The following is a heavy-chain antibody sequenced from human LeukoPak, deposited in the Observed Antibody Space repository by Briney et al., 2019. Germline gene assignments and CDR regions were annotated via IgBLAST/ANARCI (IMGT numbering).Heavy chain of an antibody. CDR3: ARDPYGSGSYGAFDI. V-gene: IGHV3-21*01. D-gene: IGHD3-10*01. CDR1: GFTFSSYS. J-gene: IGHJ3*02. Sequence: GGSLRLSCAASGFTFSSYSMNWVRQAPGKGLEWVSSISSSSSYIYYADSVKGRFTISRDNAKNSLYLQMNSLRAEDTAVYYCARDPYGSGSYGAFDIWGQGTMVTVSS. CDR2: ISSSSSYI.